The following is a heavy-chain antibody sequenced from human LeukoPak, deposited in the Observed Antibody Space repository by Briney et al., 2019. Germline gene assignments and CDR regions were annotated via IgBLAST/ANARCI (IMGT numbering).Heavy chain of an antibody. CDR2: IYHSGST. CDR1: GYSISSGYY. Sequence: PSETLSLTCAVSGYSISSGYYWGWIRQPPGKGLEWIGSIYHSGSTYYNPSLKSRVTISIDTSKNQFSLKLSCVTAADTAVYYCAVPYCSSPRCPGVDYWGQGTLVTVSS. CDR3: AVPYCSSPRCPGVDY. D-gene: IGHD2-2*01. J-gene: IGHJ4*02. V-gene: IGHV4-38-2*01.